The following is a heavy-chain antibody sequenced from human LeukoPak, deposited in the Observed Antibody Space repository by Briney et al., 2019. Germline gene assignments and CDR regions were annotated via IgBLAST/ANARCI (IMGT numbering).Heavy chain of an antibody. J-gene: IGHJ4*02. CDR2: IVPIFGTA. V-gene: IGHV1-69*01. Sequence: SVKVSCKASGGTFSSYAISWVRQAPGQGLEWMGGIVPIFGTANYAQKFQGRVTITADESTSTAYMELSSLRSEDTAVYYCARGWSGDDILYYFDYWGQGTLVTVSS. CDR3: ARGWSGDDILYYFDY. D-gene: IGHD3-9*01. CDR1: GGTFSSYA.